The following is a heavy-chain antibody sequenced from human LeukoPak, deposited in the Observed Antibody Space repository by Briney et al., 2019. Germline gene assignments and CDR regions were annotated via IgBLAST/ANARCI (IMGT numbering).Heavy chain of an antibody. CDR1: GYTFTGYY. V-gene: IGHV1-2*02. Sequence: ASVKVSCKASGYTFTGYYMHWVRQAPGQGLEWMGWINPNSGGTNYAQKFQGRVTMTRDTSISTAYMELSRLRSDDTAVYYCARGPTVTTSQNWFDPWGQGTLVTDSS. CDR3: ARGPTVTTSQNWFDP. J-gene: IGHJ5*02. CDR2: INPNSGGT. D-gene: IGHD4-17*01.